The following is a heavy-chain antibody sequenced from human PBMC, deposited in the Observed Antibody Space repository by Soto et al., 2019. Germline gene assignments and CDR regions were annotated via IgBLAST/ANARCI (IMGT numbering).Heavy chain of an antibody. V-gene: IGHV1-18*01. Sequence: GTSVKLSCEACGYSFTSYGISWVRQAPGQGLEWMGWISAYNGNTNYAQKLQGRVTMTTDTSTSTAYMELRSLRSDDTAVYYCARDYSSGWLYFDYWGQGTLVTVSS. CDR2: ISAYNGNT. CDR1: GYSFTSYG. D-gene: IGHD6-19*01. J-gene: IGHJ4*02. CDR3: ARDYSSGWLYFDY.